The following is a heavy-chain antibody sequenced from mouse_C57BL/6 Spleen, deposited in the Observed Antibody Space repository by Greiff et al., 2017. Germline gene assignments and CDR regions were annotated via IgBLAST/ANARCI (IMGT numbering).Heavy chain of an antibody. Sequence: EVQLQQSGAELVRPGASVKLSCTASGFNIKDDYMHWVKQRPEQGLEWIGWIDPENGDTEYASQFQGKATITAETSTKTAYLQLISLTSEDTAVYYCTTGGLRGGWGQGTTLTVSS. CDR1: GFNIKDDY. D-gene: IGHD2-4*01. CDR2: IDPENGDT. CDR3: TTGGLRGG. V-gene: IGHV14-4*01. J-gene: IGHJ2*01.